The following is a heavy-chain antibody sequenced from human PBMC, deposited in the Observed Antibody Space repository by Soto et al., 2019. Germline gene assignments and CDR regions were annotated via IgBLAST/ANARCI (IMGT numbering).Heavy chain of an antibody. CDR1: GGSFSGYY. J-gene: IGHJ4*02. D-gene: IGHD3-22*01. CDR2: INHSVST. V-gene: IGHV4-34*01. CDR3: ARGAYYYDSSGYSGFDY. Sequence: SETLSLTCAVYGGSFSGYYWSWIRQPPGKGLEWIGEINHSVSTNYNPSLKSRVTISVDTSKNQFSLKLSSVTAADTAVYYCARGAYYYDSSGYSGFDYWGQGTLVTVSS.